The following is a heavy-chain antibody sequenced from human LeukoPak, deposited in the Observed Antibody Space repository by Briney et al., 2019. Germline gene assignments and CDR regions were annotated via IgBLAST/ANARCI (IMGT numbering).Heavy chain of an antibody. CDR2: ISSNGYST. CDR1: GFTFSSYA. Sequence: AGGSLRLSCAASGFTFSSYAMSWVRQAPGKGLEYVSAISSNGYSTYYANSVKGRFTISRDNSKNTLHLQMGSLRAEDMAVYYCAREPYNWNYINYFDYWGQGTLVTVSS. CDR3: AREPYNWNYINYFDY. D-gene: IGHD1-7*01. V-gene: IGHV3-64*01. J-gene: IGHJ4*02.